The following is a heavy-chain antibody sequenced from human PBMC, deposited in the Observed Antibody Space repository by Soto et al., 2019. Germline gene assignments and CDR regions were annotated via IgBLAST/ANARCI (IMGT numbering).Heavy chain of an antibody. V-gene: IGHV3-30-3*01. J-gene: IGHJ6*02. Sequence: QVQLVESGGGVVQPGRSLRLSCAASGFTFSSYDMHWVRQALGQGLAWVAVISYDGSNKYYADSVKGRFTIPRDNSKNALYLQMNSLRAEDTAVSYAYYYCSGRNDEFRDVWVQGTTVTVSS. CDR3: YYYCSGRNDEFRDV. CDR1: GFTFSSYD. CDR2: ISYDGSNK. D-gene: IGHD3-10*01.